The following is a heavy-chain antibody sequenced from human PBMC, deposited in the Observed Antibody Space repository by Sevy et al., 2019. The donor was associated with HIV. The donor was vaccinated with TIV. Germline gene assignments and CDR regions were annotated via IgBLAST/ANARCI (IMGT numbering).Heavy chain of an antibody. D-gene: IGHD4-17*01. Sequence: GGSLRLSCAASGYTFSSYGMHWVRQAPGKGLEWLAVIWFDGSNKYYADSVKGRFTISRDIDKNTLHLQMNSLRAEDTAVYYCARDLEFYDYGDYGPAFNPDYWGRGTLVTVSS. J-gene: IGHJ4*02. V-gene: IGHV3-33*01. CDR3: ARDLEFYDYGDYGPAFNPDY. CDR2: IWFDGSNK. CDR1: GYTFSSYG.